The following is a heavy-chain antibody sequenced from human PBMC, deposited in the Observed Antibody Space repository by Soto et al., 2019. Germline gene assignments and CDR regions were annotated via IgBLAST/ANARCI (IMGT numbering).Heavy chain of an antibody. V-gene: IGHV2-5*02. CDR2: IYWDDGK. D-gene: IGHD1-26*01. Sequence: SGPTLVNPTQTLTLTCVFSGFSLNTGGVTVGWIRQPPGKALEWVALIYWDDGKRYSPSLKSRLTITKETSRNQVVLTMTNVDPEDTAKYFCAKSPEPRVYLQNWGAGTLVTVSS. CDR1: GFSLNTGGVT. J-gene: IGHJ1*01. CDR3: AKSPEPRVYLQN.